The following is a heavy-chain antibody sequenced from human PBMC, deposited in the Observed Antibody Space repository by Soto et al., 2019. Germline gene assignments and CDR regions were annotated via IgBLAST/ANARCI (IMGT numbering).Heavy chain of an antibody. V-gene: IGHV4-34*01. CDR1: GGSFTGHF. CDR2: VSHSGNT. Sequence: SETLSLTCTVSGGSFTGHFWSWVRQPPGKGLEWIGEVSHSGNTKYYPSLRSRFTLSVDSSKNQISLALTSVTAADTAVYYCARAKFESTGWHQFDIWGQGTLVTVSS. J-gene: IGHJ4*02. CDR3: ARAKFESTGWHQFDI. D-gene: IGHD7-27*01.